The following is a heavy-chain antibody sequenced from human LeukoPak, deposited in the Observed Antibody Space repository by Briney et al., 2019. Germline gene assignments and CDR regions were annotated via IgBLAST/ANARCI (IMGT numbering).Heavy chain of an antibody. V-gene: IGHV3-30-3*01. Sequence: GGSLRLSCAASGFTFNSYAMHWVRQAPGKGLEWVAVISYDGSNKYYADSVKGRFTISRDNSKNTLYLQMNSLRAEDTAVYYCAINSGSYHYFDYWGQGTLVTVSS. CDR1: GFTFNSYA. J-gene: IGHJ4*02. CDR2: ISYDGSNK. CDR3: AINSGSYHYFDY. D-gene: IGHD1-26*01.